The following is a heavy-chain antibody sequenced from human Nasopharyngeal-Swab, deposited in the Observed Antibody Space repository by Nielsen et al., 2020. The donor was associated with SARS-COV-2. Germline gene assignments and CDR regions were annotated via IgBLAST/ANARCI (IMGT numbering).Heavy chain of an antibody. D-gene: IGHD2-15*01. CDR2: IYSGGST. J-gene: IGHJ4*02. Sequence: GESLKISCAASGFTFSTYAISWVRQAPGKGLEWVSVIYSGGSTYYADSVKGRFTIPRDNSKNTLYLQMNSLRAEDTAVYYCARATPTYSGGDFDYWGQGTLVTVSS. CDR3: ARATPTYSGGDFDY. V-gene: IGHV3-53*01. CDR1: GFTFSTYA.